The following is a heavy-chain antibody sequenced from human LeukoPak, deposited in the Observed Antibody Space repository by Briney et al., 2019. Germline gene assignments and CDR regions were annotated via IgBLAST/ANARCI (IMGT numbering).Heavy chain of an antibody. CDR3: ARGRYHGAGAKYSYDPYFDY. J-gene: IGHJ4*02. Sequence: SGTLSLTCAVYGGSFSGYYWSWIRQPPGKGLEWIGEINHSGSTNYNPSLKSRVTISVDTSKNQFSLKLSSVTAADTAVHYCARGRYHGAGAKYSYDPYFDYWGQGTLVTVSS. CDR2: INHSGST. CDR1: GGSFSGYY. V-gene: IGHV4-34*01. D-gene: IGHD5-18*01.